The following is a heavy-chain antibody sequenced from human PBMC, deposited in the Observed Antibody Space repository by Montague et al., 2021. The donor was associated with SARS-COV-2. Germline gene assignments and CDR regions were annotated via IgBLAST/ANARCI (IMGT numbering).Heavy chain of an antibody. V-gene: IGHV4-31*03. CDR3: ARASGKKTIFGVVISCFDY. D-gene: IGHD3-3*01. CDR1: GGSISSGGYY. Sequence: TLSLTCTVSGGSISSGGYYWSWIRQPPGKGLEWIGYIYYSGSTYYNPSLKSRVTISVDTSKNQFSLKLSSVTAADTAVYYCARASGKKTIFGVVISCFDYWGQGTLVTVSS. J-gene: IGHJ4*02. CDR2: IYYSGST.